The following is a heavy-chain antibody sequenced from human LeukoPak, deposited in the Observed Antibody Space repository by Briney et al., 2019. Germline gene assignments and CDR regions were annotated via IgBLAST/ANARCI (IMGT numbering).Heavy chain of an antibody. D-gene: IGHD1-7*01. CDR3: AKGENWNYEDYFDY. J-gene: IGHJ4*02. CDR1: GFTFDDYA. Sequence: PGGSLRLSCAASGFTFDDYAMHWVRQAPGKVLEWVSGISWNSGSIGYADSVKGRFTISRDNAKNSLYLQMNSLRAEDTALYYCAKGENWNYEDYFDYWGQGTLVTVSS. CDR2: ISWNSGSI. V-gene: IGHV3-9*01.